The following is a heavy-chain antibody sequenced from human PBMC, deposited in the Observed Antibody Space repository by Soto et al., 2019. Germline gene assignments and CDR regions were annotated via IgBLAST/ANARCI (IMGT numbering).Heavy chain of an antibody. V-gene: IGHV3-15*07. CDR3: TSSMVRGVIISHSKPNYYYYGMDV. J-gene: IGHJ6*02. CDR2: IKSKTDGGTT. Sequence: PGGSLRLSCAASGFTFSNAWMNWVRQAPGKGLEWVGRIKSKTDGGTTDYAAPVKGRFTISRDDSKNTLYLQMNSLKTEDTAVYYCTSSMVRGVIISHSKPNYYYYGMDVWGQGTTVTVSS. D-gene: IGHD3-10*01. CDR1: GFTFSNAW.